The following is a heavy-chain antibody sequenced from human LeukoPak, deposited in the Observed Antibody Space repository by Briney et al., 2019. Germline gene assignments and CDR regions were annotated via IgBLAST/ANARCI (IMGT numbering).Heavy chain of an antibody. CDR2: INHSGST. CDR3: ARGPRYCSGGSCYYGMDV. D-gene: IGHD2-15*01. J-gene: IGHJ6*02. CDR1: GGSFSGYY. Sequence: SETLSLTCAVYGGSFSGYYWSWIRQPPGKGLEWIGEINHSGSTNYNPSLKSRVTISVDTSKNQFSLKLSSVTAADTAVYYCARGPRYCSGGSCYYGMDVWGQGTTVTVSS. V-gene: IGHV4-34*01.